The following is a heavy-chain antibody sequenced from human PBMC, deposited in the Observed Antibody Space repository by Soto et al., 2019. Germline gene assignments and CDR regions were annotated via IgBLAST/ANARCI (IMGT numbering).Heavy chain of an antibody. D-gene: IGHD3-16*02. V-gene: IGHV4-34*01. CDR1: GGSFSDYY. CDR3: ARVRARLLSHAFDF. J-gene: IGHJ3*01. Sequence: PSETLSLTCAVYGGSFSDYYWTWIRQPPGKGLEWIGEINHSGSTNYNPSLKIRVTISLDTSKNQFSLKVNSVTAADTAVYYCARVRARLLSHAFDFWGQGTLVTVS. CDR2: INHSGST.